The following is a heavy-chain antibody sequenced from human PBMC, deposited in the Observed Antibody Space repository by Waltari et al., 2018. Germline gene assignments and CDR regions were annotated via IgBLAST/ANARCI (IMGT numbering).Heavy chain of an antibody. D-gene: IGHD5-12*01. CDR3: ARVGPRGYSGYDPGFDY. CDR1: GYSISSGYY. J-gene: IGHJ4*02. V-gene: IGHV4-38-2*01. CDR2: IYHSGST. Sequence: QVQLQESGPGLVKPSETLSLTCAVSGYSISSGYYWGCIRQPPGKGLEWIGSIYHSGSTYYNPSLKSRVTISVDTSKNQFSLKLSSVTAADTAVYYCARVGPRGYSGYDPGFDYWGQGTLVTVSS.